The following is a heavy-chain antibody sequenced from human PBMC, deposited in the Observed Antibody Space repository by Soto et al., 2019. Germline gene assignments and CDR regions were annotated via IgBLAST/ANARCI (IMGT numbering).Heavy chain of an antibody. D-gene: IGHD3-10*01. J-gene: IGHJ4*02. CDR3: ASHPLGESYFDC. V-gene: IGHV4-31*11. Sequence: QVQLQESGPGLVKPSQILSLSCAVSGASINSGAYYWSWIRQYPGKGLEWIGYIDDSGSAFYNPSLKSRVTISRDTSKNHFSLKVTSVTAADTAVYYCASHPLGESYFDCWGQGTLVAVSS. CDR2: IDDSGSA. CDR1: GASINSGAYY.